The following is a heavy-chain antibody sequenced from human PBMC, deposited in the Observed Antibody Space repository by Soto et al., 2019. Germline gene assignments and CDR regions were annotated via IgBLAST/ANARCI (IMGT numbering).Heavy chain of an antibody. D-gene: IGHD2-21*02. J-gene: IGHJ4*02. CDR1: GFTFSSYS. Sequence: GGSLRLSCAASGFTFSSYSMNWVRQAPGKGLEWVSSISSSSSYIYYADSVKGRFTISRDNAKNSLYLQMNSLRAEDTAVYYCARMYCGGDCYSDFDYWGQGTLVTVSS. CDR2: ISSSSSYI. V-gene: IGHV3-21*01. CDR3: ARMYCGGDCYSDFDY.